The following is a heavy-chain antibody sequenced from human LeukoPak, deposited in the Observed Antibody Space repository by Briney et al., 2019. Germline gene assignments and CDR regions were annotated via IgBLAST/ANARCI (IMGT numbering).Heavy chain of an antibody. D-gene: IGHD6-19*01. CDR1: GYTFTSYD. Sequence: GASGKVSCKASGYTFTSYDINLGRQATGQGLEWMGWMNPNSGNTGYAQKFQGRVTISRNTSISTAYMELSSLRSEDTAVYYCAREVRDIAVAGKYYFDYWGQGTLVTVSS. CDR3: AREVRDIAVAGKYYFDY. CDR2: MNPNSGNT. J-gene: IGHJ4*02. V-gene: IGHV1-8*03.